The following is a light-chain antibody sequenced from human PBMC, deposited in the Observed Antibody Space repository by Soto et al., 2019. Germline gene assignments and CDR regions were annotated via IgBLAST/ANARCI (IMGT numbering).Light chain of an antibody. CDR1: QSVSSSY. J-gene: IGKJ4*01. Sequence: EIVLTQSPGTLSLSPGERATLSCRASQSVSSSYLAWYQQKPGQAPRLLIYGASSRATGIPDRFSGSGSGTDFTLTISTLEPEDFAVYYCHQYGSSSLTFGGGTKVEIK. V-gene: IGKV3-20*01. CDR2: GAS. CDR3: HQYGSSSLT.